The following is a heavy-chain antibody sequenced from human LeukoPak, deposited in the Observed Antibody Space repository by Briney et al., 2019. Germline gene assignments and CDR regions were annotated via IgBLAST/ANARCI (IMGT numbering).Heavy chain of an antibody. D-gene: IGHD6-13*01. CDR1: GGSISSGGYY. Sequence: SETLSLTCTVSGGSISSGGYYWSWIRQHPGKGLEWIGCIYYSGSTYCNPSLKSRVTISVDTPKNQFSLKLSSVTAADTAVYYCARSWDDAFDIWGQGTMVTVSS. CDR2: IYYSGST. V-gene: IGHV4-31*03. CDR3: ARSWDDAFDI. J-gene: IGHJ3*02.